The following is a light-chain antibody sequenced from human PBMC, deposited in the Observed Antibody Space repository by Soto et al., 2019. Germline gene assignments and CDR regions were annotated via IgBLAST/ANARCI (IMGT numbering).Light chain of an antibody. Sequence: EIVLPQSPDTLSLSPGQRATLSCRASQSASSYLAWYQQKPGQAPRLLIYDASNRATGIPARFSGSGSGTDFTLTISGLEPEDFAVYYCQQRTHSPLTFGGGTKVEIK. CDR2: DAS. CDR3: QQRTHSPLT. V-gene: IGKV3-11*01. J-gene: IGKJ4*01. CDR1: QSASSY.